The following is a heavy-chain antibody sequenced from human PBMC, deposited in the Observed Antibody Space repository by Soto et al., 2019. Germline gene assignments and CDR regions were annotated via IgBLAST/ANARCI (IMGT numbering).Heavy chain of an antibody. V-gene: IGHV3-30*03. J-gene: IGHJ6*02. CDR1: GFTFSSYG. CDR3: AGGARDIVLVPAAIGGGYYYYGMDV. CDR2: ISYDGSNK. Sequence: QVQLVESGGGVVQPGRSLRLSCAASGFTFSSYGMHWVRQAPGKGLEWVAVISYDGSNKYYADSVKGRFTISRDNSKNTSYLQMNSLGAEDTAVYYCAGGARDIVLVPAAIGGGYYYYGMDVWGQGTTVTVSS. D-gene: IGHD2-2*02.